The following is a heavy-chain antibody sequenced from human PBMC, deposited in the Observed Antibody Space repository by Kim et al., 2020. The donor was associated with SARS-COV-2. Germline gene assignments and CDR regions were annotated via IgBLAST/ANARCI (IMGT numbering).Heavy chain of an antibody. J-gene: IGHJ6*02. D-gene: IGHD6-6*01. V-gene: IGHV4-39*01. CDR1: GGPISSSSYY. CDR3: AKTSSDFYYYYYGMDV. Sequence: SETLSLTCTVSGGPISSSSYYWGWIRQPPGKGLEWIGNVFYNGRADYNPSLKSRVTISVDTSKNQFSLKVTSVIAADTAVYYCAKTSSDFYYYYYGMDVWGQGTTVTVSS. CDR2: VFYNGRA.